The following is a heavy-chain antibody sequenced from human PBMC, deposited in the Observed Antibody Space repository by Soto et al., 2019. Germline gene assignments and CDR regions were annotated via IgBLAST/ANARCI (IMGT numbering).Heavy chain of an antibody. J-gene: IGHJ3*02. Sequence: NPSETLSLTCTVSGGSISSGDYYWSWIRQPPGKGLEWIGYIYYSGSTYYNPSLKSRVTISVDTSKNQFSLKLSSVTAADTAAYYCARDPRTYCSSTSCYDAFDIWGQGTMVTVSS. CDR1: GGSISSGDYY. V-gene: IGHV4-30-4*01. CDR2: IYYSGST. D-gene: IGHD2-2*01. CDR3: ARDPRTYCSSTSCYDAFDI.